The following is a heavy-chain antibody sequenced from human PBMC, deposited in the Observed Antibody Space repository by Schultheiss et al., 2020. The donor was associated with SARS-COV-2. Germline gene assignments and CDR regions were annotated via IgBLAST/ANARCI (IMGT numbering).Heavy chain of an antibody. CDR3: AKDWGGSSPYYFDY. Sequence: AGSLRLSCAASGFTFRSYAMSWVRQAPGKGLEWVSGISGSGGSTYYADSVKGRFTISRDNSKNTLYLQMNCLRAEDTAVYYCAKDWGGSSPYYFDYWGQGALVTVAS. CDR1: GFTFRSYA. CDR2: ISGSGGST. V-gene: IGHV3-23*01. D-gene: IGHD6-6*01. J-gene: IGHJ4*02.